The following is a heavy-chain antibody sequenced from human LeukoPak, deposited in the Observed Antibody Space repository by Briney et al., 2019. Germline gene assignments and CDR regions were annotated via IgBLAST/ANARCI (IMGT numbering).Heavy chain of an antibody. Sequence: GGSLRLSCAASGFTFSDYYMSWIRQAPGKGLEWVSYISSSGSTIYYADSVKSRFTISRDNAKNSLYLQMNSLRAEDTAVYYCARERAAACFDYWGQGTLVTVSS. V-gene: IGHV3-11*01. D-gene: IGHD2-15*01. J-gene: IGHJ4*02. CDR2: ISSSGSTI. CDR3: ARERAAACFDY. CDR1: GFTFSDYY.